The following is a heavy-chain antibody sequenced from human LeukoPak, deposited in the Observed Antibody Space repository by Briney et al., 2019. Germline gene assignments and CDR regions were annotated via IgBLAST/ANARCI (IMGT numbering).Heavy chain of an antibody. CDR1: GFTFSSYA. J-gene: IGHJ4*02. V-gene: IGHV3-23*01. CDR3: AKDQKYYYGSGFDY. Sequence: GGSLRLSCAASGFTFSSYAMSWVRQAPGKGLEWVSAISGSGGSTYYADSVKGRFTISRDNSKNTLYLQMNGLRAEDTAVYYCAKDQKYYYGSGFDYWGQGTLVTVSS. D-gene: IGHD3-10*01. CDR2: ISGSGGST.